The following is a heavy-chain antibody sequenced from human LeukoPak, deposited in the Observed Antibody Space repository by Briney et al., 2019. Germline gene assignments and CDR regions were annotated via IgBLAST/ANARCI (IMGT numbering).Heavy chain of an antibody. CDR3: ASPNITSYYDSRGYDAFDV. J-gene: IGHJ3*01. Sequence: GQSLKISCTGSGYKFNAYSIAWVRQMPGKGLDWIGIIHPDGSDTIYGPSFQGQVTISADKSVSIAYLQWSSLKASDTAMYYCASPNITSYYDSRGYDAFDVWGQGTMVIVSS. V-gene: IGHV5-51*01. CDR1: GYKFNAYS. D-gene: IGHD3-22*01. CDR2: IHPDGSDT.